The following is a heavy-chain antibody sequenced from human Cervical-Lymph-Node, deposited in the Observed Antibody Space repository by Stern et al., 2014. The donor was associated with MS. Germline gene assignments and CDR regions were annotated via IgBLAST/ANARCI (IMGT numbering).Heavy chain of an antibody. V-gene: IGHV3-30*03. CDR3: MGVGDAMHV. Sequence: QVQLVQSGGGVVKPGRSLTLSCEASGFSLSNSGMHWVRQAPGKGLEWVAVMLFVGGNKKYGDSVKGRFSISRDMANNTLFLQMNSLRPEDTAVYYCMGVGDAMHVWGQGTTVMVSS. CDR1: GFSLSNSG. J-gene: IGHJ6*02. CDR2: MLFVGGNK.